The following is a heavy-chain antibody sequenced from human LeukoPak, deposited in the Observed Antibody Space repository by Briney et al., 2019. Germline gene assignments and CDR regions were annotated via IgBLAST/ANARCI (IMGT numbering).Heavy chain of an antibody. CDR2: IYSGGYSGCGP. J-gene: IGHJ4*02. D-gene: IGHD5-24*01. V-gene: IGHV3-66*01. CDR3: ARDVYGDGYNSFDY. Sequence: GGSLRLSCAVSGFIVSSNHMSWVRQAPGKGLEWVSVIYSGGYSGCGPFYADSVKGRFTTSSGSSKNTLFLQMNSLRAEDTAVYYCARDVYGDGYNSFDYWGRGILVTVSS. CDR1: GFIVSSNH.